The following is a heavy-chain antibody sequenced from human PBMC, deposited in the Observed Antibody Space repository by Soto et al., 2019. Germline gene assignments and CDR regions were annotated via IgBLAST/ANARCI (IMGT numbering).Heavy chain of an antibody. Sequence: SETLSLTCTVSGGSISSSSYYWGWIRQPPGKGLECIGSIYYSGSTYYNPSLKSRVTISLDTSKNQFSLKLSSVTAADTAVYYCARHGRGSGSYYNVDWFDPWGQGTLVTVSS. CDR3: ARHGRGSGSYYNVDWFDP. D-gene: IGHD3-10*01. CDR1: GGSISSSSYY. J-gene: IGHJ5*02. CDR2: IYYSGST. V-gene: IGHV4-39*01.